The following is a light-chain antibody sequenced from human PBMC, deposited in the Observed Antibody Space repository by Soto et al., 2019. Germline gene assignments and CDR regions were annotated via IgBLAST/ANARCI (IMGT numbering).Light chain of an antibody. Sequence: EIVLTQSPGTLSLSPGERATLSCRASQSVSSINLAWYQQKPGQAPRLLIYGASSRATGIPDRFSGSGSGTDFTLTISRLEPEDFAVYYWPQYGSSPFTFGPGTKVDIK. CDR1: QSVSSIN. CDR2: GAS. V-gene: IGKV3-20*01. J-gene: IGKJ3*01. CDR3: PQYGSSPFT.